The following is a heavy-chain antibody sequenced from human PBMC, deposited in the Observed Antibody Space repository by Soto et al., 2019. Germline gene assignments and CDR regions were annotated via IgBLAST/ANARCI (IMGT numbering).Heavy chain of an antibody. J-gene: IGHJ3*02. Sequence: SVKVSCKASGGTFSSYAISWVRQAPGQGLEWMGGIIPIFGTANYAQKFQGRVTITADESTSTAYMELSSLRSEDTAVYYCARDQGYFRGYNWNRDAFDIWGQGTMVTVSS. V-gene: IGHV1-69*13. CDR2: IIPIFGTA. CDR3: ARDQGYFRGYNWNRDAFDI. CDR1: GGTFSSYA. D-gene: IGHD1-20*01.